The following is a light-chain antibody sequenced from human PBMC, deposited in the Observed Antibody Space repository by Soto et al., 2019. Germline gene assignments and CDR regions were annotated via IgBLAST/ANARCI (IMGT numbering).Light chain of an antibody. V-gene: IGLV2-14*01. CDR3: SSYTSSSTVV. Sequence: QSALTQPASVSGSPGQSITISCTGTSSDVGGYNYVSWYQQHPGKAPKLMIYEVSNRPSGVSNRFSGSKSGNTASLTISGXXXXXXXXXXXSSYTSSSTVVFGGGTQLTVL. CDR2: EVS. J-gene: IGLJ2*01. CDR1: SSDVGGYNY.